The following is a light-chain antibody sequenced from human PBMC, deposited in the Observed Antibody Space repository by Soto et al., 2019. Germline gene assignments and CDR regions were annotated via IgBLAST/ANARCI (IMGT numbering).Light chain of an antibody. V-gene: IGKV1-5*01. Sequence: DIKITQSPSTLSASVGDRVTITCRASQSISSWLAWYQQKPGQAPRLLIYDVSSLQSGVPSRFSGSGSATEFTLTISSLQPDDSATYYCQQYNSYSPTFGQGTKVDIK. J-gene: IGKJ1*01. CDR2: DVS. CDR1: QSISSW. CDR3: QQYNSYSPT.